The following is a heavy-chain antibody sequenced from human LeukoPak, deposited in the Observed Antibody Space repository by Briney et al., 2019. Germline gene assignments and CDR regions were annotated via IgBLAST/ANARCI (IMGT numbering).Heavy chain of an antibody. CDR2: IYPGDSDT. CDR3: ARHPPDDSSGYPTRIDY. J-gene: IGHJ4*02. D-gene: IGHD3-22*01. CDR1: GYSFTSYW. Sequence: GESLKISCKGSGYSFTSYWIGWVRQMPGKGLEWMGIIYPGDSDTRYSPSFQGQVTISADKSISTAYLQWSSLKASDTAMYYCARHPPDDSSGYPTRIDYWGQGTLVTVSS. V-gene: IGHV5-51*01.